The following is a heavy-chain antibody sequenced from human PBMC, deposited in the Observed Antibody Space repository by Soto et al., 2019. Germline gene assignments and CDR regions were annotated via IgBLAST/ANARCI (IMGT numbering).Heavy chain of an antibody. V-gene: IGHV4-59*01. D-gene: IGHD6-19*01. J-gene: IGHJ6*02. CDR3: ARERWRAVAAKPVDYYYYYGRDV. CDR2: IYYSGST. Sequence: SETLSLTCTVSGGSISSYYWSWIRQPPGKGLEWIGYIYYSGSTNYNPSLKSRVTISVDTSKNQFSLKLSSVTAADTAVYYCARERWRAVAAKPVDYYYYYGRDVWGQGTTVTVS. CDR1: GGSISSYY.